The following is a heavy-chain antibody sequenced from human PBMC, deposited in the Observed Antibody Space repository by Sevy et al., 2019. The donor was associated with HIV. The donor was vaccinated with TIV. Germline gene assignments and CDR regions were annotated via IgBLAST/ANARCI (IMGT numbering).Heavy chain of an antibody. J-gene: IGHJ4*02. CDR2: ISSSSSAT. CDR1: GFNFRDSY. Sequence: GGSLRLSCVASGFNFRDSYMTWVRQAPGKGLEWIAYISSSSSATYYVDSVKGRFTISRDNSKNSLFLQMHSLRADDTAVYYCARPTINYFGTGAHYSDYWGQGTLVTVSS. V-gene: IGHV3-11*01. CDR3: ARPTINYFGTGAHYSDY. D-gene: IGHD2-8*02.